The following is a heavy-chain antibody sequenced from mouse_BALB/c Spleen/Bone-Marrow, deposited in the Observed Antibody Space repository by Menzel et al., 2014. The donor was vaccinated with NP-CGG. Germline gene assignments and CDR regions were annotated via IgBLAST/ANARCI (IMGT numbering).Heavy chain of an antibody. CDR1: GYTFTNYY. V-gene: IGHV1S81*02. CDR3: TRARPGGFAY. J-gene: IGHJ3*01. Sequence: VQLQQSGAELVKPGASVKLSCKASGYTFTNYYMYWVKQRPGQGLEWIGEINPSNGGPNFNEKFKSKATLTVDKSSSTAYMQLSSLTSEDSAVYYCTRARPGGFAYWAKGLWSLPLQ. CDR2: INPSNGGP. D-gene: IGHD4-1*01.